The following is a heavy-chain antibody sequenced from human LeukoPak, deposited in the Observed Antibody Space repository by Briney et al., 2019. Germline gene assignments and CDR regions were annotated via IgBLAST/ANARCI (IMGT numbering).Heavy chain of an antibody. Sequence: ASVKVSFKASGYTFTGYYMHWVRQAPGQGLEWMGRINPNSGGTNYAQKFRGRVTMTGDTSISTAYMELSRLRSDDTAVYYCARDRGYSGYSEEGYYYYGMDVWGQGTTVTVSS. CDR1: GYTFTGYY. CDR2: INPNSGGT. J-gene: IGHJ6*02. V-gene: IGHV1-2*06. D-gene: IGHD5-12*01. CDR3: ARDRGYSGYSEEGYYYYGMDV.